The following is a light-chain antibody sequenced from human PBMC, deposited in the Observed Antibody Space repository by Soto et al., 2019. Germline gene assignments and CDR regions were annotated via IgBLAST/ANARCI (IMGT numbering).Light chain of an antibody. J-gene: IGKJ1*01. CDR3: QQYNSYSRT. Sequence: DTQMTQSPSTLSASVGDRVTITCRASQSISSWLAWYQQKPGKAPKLLIFKATSLESGVPSRFSGGGSGTEFTLTISSLQPDDFATYYCQQYNSYSRTFGQGTKVEIK. CDR1: QSISSW. V-gene: IGKV1-5*03. CDR2: KAT.